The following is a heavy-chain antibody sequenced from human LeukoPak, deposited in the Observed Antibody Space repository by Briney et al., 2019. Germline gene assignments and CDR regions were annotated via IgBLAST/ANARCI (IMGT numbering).Heavy chain of an antibody. J-gene: IGHJ4*02. CDR2: ISSNRGST. V-gene: IGHV3-64*01. D-gene: IGHD5-12*01. Sequence: QAGGSLRLSCAASGFTFSSYAMHWVRQAPGKGLEYVSAISSNRGSTYYANSVKGRFTISRDNSKNTLYLRMGSLRAEDMAVYYCAREDIVATVPDYWGQGTLVTVSS. CDR3: AREDIVATVPDY. CDR1: GFTFSSYA.